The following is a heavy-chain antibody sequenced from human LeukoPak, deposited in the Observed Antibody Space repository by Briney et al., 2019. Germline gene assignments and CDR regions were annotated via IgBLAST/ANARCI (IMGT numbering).Heavy chain of an antibody. Sequence: PSETLCLTCAVSGGSISSSTTYWGWIRQPPGKGLEWLGRIYYSGSTFYNPSLKSRVTISVDTSNNQFSLRLSSVTAADTAVYYCARHGSTDYFDYWGQGTLVTVSS. CDR3: ARHGSTDYFDY. CDR2: IYYSGST. D-gene: IGHD2-2*03. J-gene: IGHJ4*02. V-gene: IGHV4-39*01. CDR1: GGSISSSTTY.